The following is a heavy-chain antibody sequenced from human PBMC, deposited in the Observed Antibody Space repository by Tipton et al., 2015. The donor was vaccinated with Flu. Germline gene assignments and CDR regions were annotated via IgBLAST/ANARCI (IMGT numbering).Heavy chain of an antibody. D-gene: IGHD3-16*01. J-gene: IGHJ6*03. V-gene: IGHV6-1*01. CDR3: ARSVGGFYYYMDV. CDR2: TYYRSRWYT. CDR1: GDTVSSDSVA. Sequence: VKPSQILSFTCAVSGDTVSSDSVAWNWIRQSPSRGLEWLGRTYYRSRWYTDYAESVRGRITINPDSSRNQFSLQVNSVTPEDTAVYFCARSVGGFYYYMDVWGKGTTVAVSS.